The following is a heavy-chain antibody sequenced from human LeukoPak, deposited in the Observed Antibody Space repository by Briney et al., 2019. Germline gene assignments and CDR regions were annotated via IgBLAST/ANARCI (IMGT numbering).Heavy chain of an antibody. D-gene: IGHD3-16*01. Sequence: GGSLRLSCAASGFTFSYFWMHWVRQAPGKGLVWVSRINGDGSSTTYADSVKGRFTISRDNAKNTLYLHMNSLRAEDTAVYYCASQAYGLFHYWGQGTLVTVSS. J-gene: IGHJ4*02. V-gene: IGHV3-74*01. CDR2: INGDGSST. CDR3: ASQAYGLFHY. CDR1: GFTFSYFW.